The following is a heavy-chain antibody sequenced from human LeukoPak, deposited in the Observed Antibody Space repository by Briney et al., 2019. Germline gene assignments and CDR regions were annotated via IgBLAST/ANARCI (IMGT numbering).Heavy chain of an antibody. Sequence: PSETLSLTCPVYGGSFSGYYWSWIRQPPGKGLEGIGEINHSGSTNYNPSPKSRVTISVDTSKNQFSLKLSSVTAADTAVYYCAGYYGGYWGQGTLVTVSS. J-gene: IGHJ4*02. CDR2: INHSGST. V-gene: IGHV4-34*01. CDR3: AGYYGGY. CDR1: GGSFSGYY. D-gene: IGHD2-21*01.